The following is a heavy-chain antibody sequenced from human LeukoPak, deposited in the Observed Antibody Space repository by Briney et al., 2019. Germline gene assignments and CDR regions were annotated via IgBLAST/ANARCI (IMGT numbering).Heavy chain of an antibody. CDR3: ASSAPIVVDYNWFDP. D-gene: IGHD3-22*01. J-gene: IGHJ5*02. Sequence: GGSLRLSCAASGFTFSDYYMSWIRQAPGKGLEWVSYISSSGSTIYYADSVKGRFTISRDNAKNSLYLQMNSLRAEDTAVYYCASSAPIVVDYNWFDPWGQGTLVTVSS. CDR1: GFTFSDYY. V-gene: IGHV3-11*01. CDR2: ISSSGSTI.